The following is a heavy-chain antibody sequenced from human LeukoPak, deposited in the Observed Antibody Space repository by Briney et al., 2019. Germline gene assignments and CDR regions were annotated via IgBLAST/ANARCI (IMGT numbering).Heavy chain of an antibody. CDR3: GGGPDAFDI. J-gene: IGHJ3*02. V-gene: IGHV4-34*01. CDR2: INHSGST. Sequence: PSETLSLTCAVYGGSFSGYYWSWIRQPPGKGLEWIGEINHSGSTNYNPSLKSRVTISVDTSKNQFSLKLSSVTAADTAVYYCGGGPDAFDIWGQGAMVTVSS. CDR1: GGSFSGYY.